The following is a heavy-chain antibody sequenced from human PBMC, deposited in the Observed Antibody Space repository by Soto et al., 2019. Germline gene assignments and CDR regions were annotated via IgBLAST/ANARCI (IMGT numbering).Heavy chain of an antibody. Sequence: PSETLSLTCTVSGGSVSSGSYYWSWIRQPPGKGLEWIGYIYYSGSTNYNPSLKSRVTISVDTSKNQFSLKLSSVTAADTAVYYCARVLGSSCWETWTGNYFYYRGQGTLVPVSA. D-gene: IGHD6-19*01. J-gene: IGHJ4*02. V-gene: IGHV4-61*01. CDR2: IYYSGST. CDR3: ARVLGSSCWETWTGNYFYY. CDR1: GGSVSSGSYY.